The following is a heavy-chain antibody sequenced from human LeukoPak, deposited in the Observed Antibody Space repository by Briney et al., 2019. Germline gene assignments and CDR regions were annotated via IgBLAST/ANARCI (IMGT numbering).Heavy chain of an antibody. CDR2: IYYSGST. Sequence: SETLSLTCTVSGYSISSGYYWGWIRQPPGQGLEWIGSIYYSGSTYYNPSLKSRVTISVDTSKNQFSLKLSSVTAADTAVYYCAREGMRYYDILTGYYYRNYYYYMDVWGKGTTVTVSS. V-gene: IGHV4-38-2*02. J-gene: IGHJ6*03. CDR3: AREGMRYYDILTGYYYRNYYYYMDV. D-gene: IGHD3-9*01. CDR1: GYSISSGYY.